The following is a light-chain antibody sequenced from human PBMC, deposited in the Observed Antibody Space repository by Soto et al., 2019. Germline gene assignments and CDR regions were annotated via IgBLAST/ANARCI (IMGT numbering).Light chain of an antibody. CDR1: QGISSY. CDR2: AAS. J-gene: IGKJ4*01. CDR3: QQYYSYSPLT. V-gene: IGKV1-8*01. Sequence: AIRMTQSPSSFSASTGDRVTITCRASQGISSYLAWYQQKPEKAPKLLIYAASTLQSGVPSRFSGSGSGTDFSLNISCLQAEEFATYYCQQYYSYSPLTFGGGTKVEIK.